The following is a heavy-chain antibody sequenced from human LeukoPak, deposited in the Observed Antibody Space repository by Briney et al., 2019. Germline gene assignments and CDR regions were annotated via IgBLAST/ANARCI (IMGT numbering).Heavy chain of an antibody. J-gene: IGHJ4*02. V-gene: IGHV3-23*01. D-gene: IGHD6-19*01. CDR3: AKVAVAGPY. Sequence: GGSLRLSCAASGFTFSSYAMSWVRQAPGKGLEGFSAISGSGGSTYYADSVKGRFTSSRDNSKNTLYLQMTSLRAEDTAVYYCAKVAVAGPYWGQGTLVTVSS. CDR2: ISGSGGST. CDR1: GFTFSSYA.